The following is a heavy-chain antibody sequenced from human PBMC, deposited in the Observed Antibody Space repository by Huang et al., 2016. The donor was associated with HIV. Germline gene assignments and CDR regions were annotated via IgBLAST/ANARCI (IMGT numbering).Heavy chain of an antibody. CDR2: INAYNGDT. J-gene: IGHJ3*01. V-gene: IGHV1-18*01. Sequence: QVQLVQSGTEVKKPGASVKVACRASGYTFRNYAISWVRQAPGQGHEWMGWINAYNGDTKYAQKFQGRVTMTTDASTRTAYMELRSLRSDDTAVYYCARDKYYDISGYRDAFDVWGQGTMVTVSS. CDR1: GYTFRNYA. CDR3: ARDKYYDISGYRDAFDV. D-gene: IGHD3-22*01.